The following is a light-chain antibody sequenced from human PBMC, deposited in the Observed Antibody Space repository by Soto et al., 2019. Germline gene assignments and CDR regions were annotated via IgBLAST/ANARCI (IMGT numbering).Light chain of an antibody. CDR1: QSVSSN. CDR3: QHRSNWIT. CDR2: DAS. J-gene: IGKJ5*01. Sequence: DIVMTPSPATLAASPCDGATLTSRAGQSVSSNLAWYQPKPGQAPLLLIDDASNGTTVLPARFSGSGSGTFFTLTISILEPEYFAIYYCQHRSNWITFGQGTRLENK. V-gene: IGKV3-11*01.